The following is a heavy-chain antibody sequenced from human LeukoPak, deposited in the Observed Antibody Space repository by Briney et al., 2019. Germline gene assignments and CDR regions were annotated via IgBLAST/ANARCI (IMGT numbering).Heavy chain of an antibody. V-gene: IGHV4-59*01. CDR1: GVPISTYY. J-gene: IGHJ4*02. CDR3: ATTWHYDSRGYLFDD. Sequence: SETLSLTCSVSGVPISTYYWSWIRQSPGKGLEWIAYIYYNGDIMYNPPFKSRVTISLDTSKNQFSLNMRSVTAADTAVYFCATTWHYDSRGYLFDDWGQGTLVTVSS. CDR2: IYYNGDI. D-gene: IGHD3-22*01.